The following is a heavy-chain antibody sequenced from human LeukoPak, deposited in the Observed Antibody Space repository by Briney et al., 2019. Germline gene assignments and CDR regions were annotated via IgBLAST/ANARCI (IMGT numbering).Heavy chain of an antibody. Sequence: ASVKVSCEASGYTFTGYYMHWVRQAPGQGLEWMGWINPNSGSTSYAQKFQGRVTMTRDTSISTAYMELSRLRSDDTAVYYCAREEVPAAIPVFGYWGQGTLVTVSS. CDR2: INPNSGST. CDR1: GYTFTGYY. V-gene: IGHV1-2*02. CDR3: AREEVPAAIPVFGY. D-gene: IGHD2-2*02. J-gene: IGHJ4*02.